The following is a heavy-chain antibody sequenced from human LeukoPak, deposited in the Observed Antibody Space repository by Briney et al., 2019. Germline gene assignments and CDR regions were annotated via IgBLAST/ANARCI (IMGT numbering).Heavy chain of an antibody. J-gene: IGHJ4*02. CDR3: ARDSGRGYFDY. Sequence: GGSLRLSCATSGFTFDDYGMSWVRQAPGKGLEWVSGINWNGGSTGYADSVKGRFTISRDNAKNSLYLQMSSLRAEDTALYYCARDSGRGYFDYWGQGTLVTVSS. D-gene: IGHD3-10*01. V-gene: IGHV3-20*04. CDR2: INWNGGST. CDR1: GFTFDDYG.